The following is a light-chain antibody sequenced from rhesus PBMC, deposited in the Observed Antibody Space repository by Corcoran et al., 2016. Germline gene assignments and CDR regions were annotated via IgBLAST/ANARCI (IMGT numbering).Light chain of an antibody. CDR2: DTS. J-gene: IGKJ1*01. Sequence: EIVLTQSPATLSLSLGERDTLSCRASQSVRSNLARYQQKLGQAPRLLIYDTSNRATGIPDRFSGSGSGTDFTFTISSLEPEDVGVYYCQRYSDWWTFGQGTKVEIK. V-gene: IGKV3-35*01. CDR1: QSVRSN. CDR3: QRYSDWWT.